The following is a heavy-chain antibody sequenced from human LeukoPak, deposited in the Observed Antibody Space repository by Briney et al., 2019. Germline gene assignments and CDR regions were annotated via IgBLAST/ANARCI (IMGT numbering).Heavy chain of an antibody. CDR3: GRESSGGQDY. CDR1: GGTFSSYA. Sequence: ASVKVSCKASGGTFSSYAITWVRQAPGHGLEWMGGIIPIFGTANYAQKFQGRVTITADKSTRTTYMELSRLRSDDTAVYYCGRESSGGQDYWGQGTLVTVSS. D-gene: IGHD3-10*01. V-gene: IGHV1-69*06. J-gene: IGHJ4*02. CDR2: IIPIFGTA.